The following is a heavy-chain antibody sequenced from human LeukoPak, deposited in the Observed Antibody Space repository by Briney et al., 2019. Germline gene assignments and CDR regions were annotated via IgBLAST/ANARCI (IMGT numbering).Heavy chain of an antibody. J-gene: IGHJ4*02. CDR1: GFTFSSYA. D-gene: IGHD3-22*01. CDR3: AKDPYVGGGYHFDS. CDR2: ITGSGGDT. Sequence: PGGSLRLSCTASGFTFSSYAMNWARQAPGKGLEWVSTITGSGGDTYYADSVKGRFTISRDNSKNTLYLQMNSLRAEDTAIYYCAKDPYVGGGYHFDSWGQGSLVTVS. V-gene: IGHV3-23*01.